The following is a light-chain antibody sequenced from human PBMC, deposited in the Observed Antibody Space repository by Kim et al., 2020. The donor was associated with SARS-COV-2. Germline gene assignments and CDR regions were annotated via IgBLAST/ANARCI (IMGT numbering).Light chain of an antibody. V-gene: IGLV2-14*01. Sequence: QPASVSGSPGQSITISCTGTSSDVGGYNHVSWYQQHPGKAPKLMIFGVSQRPSGVSYRFSGSKSGNTASLTISGLQAEDEADYYCASYAGSNTFLFGGGTQLTVL. J-gene: IGLJ3*02. CDR2: GVS. CDR3: ASYAGSNTFL. CDR1: SSDVGGYNH.